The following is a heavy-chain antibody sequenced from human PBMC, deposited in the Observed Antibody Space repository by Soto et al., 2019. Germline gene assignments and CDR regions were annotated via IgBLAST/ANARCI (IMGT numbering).Heavy chain of an antibody. CDR1: GFTFSTYS. J-gene: IGHJ4*02. CDR2: ISSSSSHI. V-gene: IGHV3-21*01. Sequence: EVQLVESGGGLVKPGGSLRLSCAASGFTFSTYSMNWVRQAPGKGLEWVSSISSSSSHIYYADSVKGRFTISRDNAKNSLYLQMNSLRAEDTAVYYCARDLNTYYDFWSGYYDYWGQGTLVTVSS. D-gene: IGHD3-3*01. CDR3: ARDLNTYYDFWSGYYDY.